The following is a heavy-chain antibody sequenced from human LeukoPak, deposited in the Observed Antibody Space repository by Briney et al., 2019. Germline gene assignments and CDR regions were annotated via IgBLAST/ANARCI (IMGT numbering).Heavy chain of an antibody. V-gene: IGHV1-2*06. J-gene: IGHJ4*02. D-gene: IGHD3-10*01. Sequence: ASVKVSCKASGYTSTGYYMHWVRQAPGQGLEWMGRINPNSGGTNYAQKFQGRVTMTRDTSISTAYMELSRLRSDDTAVYYCARASYYGSGSGDFDYWGQGTLVTVSS. CDR3: ARASYYGSGSGDFDY. CDR1: GYTSTGYY. CDR2: INPNSGGT.